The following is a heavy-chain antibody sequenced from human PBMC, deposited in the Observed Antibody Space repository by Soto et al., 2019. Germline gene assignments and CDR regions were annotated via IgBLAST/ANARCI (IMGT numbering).Heavy chain of an antibody. J-gene: IGHJ6*02. CDR1: GFTFSDYY. V-gene: IGHV3-11*06. Sequence: PGGSLRLSCAASGFTFSDYYMSWIRQAPGKGLEWVSYISSSSSYTNYADSVKGRFTISRDNAKNSLYLQMNSLRAEDTAVYYCARVMYIVVVPAAIHGMYVWGQGTTGIVPS. D-gene: IGHD2-2*01. CDR2: ISSSSSYT. CDR3: ARVMYIVVVPAAIHGMYV.